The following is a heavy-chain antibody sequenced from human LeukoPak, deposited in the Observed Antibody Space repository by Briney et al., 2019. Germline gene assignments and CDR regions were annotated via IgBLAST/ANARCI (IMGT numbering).Heavy chain of an antibody. Sequence: GGSLRLSCAASGFTVSSNYMSWVRQAPGKGLEWVSVIYSGGSTYYADSVKGGFTISRDNSKNTLYLQMNSLRAEDTAVYYCARSEWLAVNPYFDYWGQGTLVTVSS. V-gene: IGHV3-66*01. CDR3: ARSEWLAVNPYFDY. CDR2: IYSGGST. J-gene: IGHJ4*02. D-gene: IGHD6-19*01. CDR1: GFTVSSNY.